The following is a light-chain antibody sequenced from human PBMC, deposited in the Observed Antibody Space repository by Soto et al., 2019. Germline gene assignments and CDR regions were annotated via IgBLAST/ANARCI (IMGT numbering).Light chain of an antibody. CDR3: QQYNPHSLYS. V-gene: IGKV1-5*01. CDR1: QGVRSW. CDR2: YYS. Sequence: DIQLSQSPSILSASVGDRATITCRASQGVRSWLAWYQQQPGNAPKLLIYYYSTLESSVLSRFSSGGSGTEYALTISSLQPEDFATYYCQQYNPHSLYSFGQGTKVEIK. J-gene: IGKJ2*01.